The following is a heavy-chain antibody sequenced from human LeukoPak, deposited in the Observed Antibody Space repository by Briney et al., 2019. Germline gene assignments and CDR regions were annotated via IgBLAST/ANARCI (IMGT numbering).Heavy chain of an antibody. CDR1: IFIYSDYA. Sequence: GGPQRLFCAASIFIYSDYAMSGAREARGKGREGVSAAIYDVVKQYHADSVRGRFTVSRDNSKNTVFLQMSSLRVEDTGIYYCAEAGIGAGGAGVLCEYWGQGTLVTVSS. CDR3: AEAGIGAGGAGVLCEY. CDR2: AIYDVVKQ. J-gene: IGHJ4*02. V-gene: IGHV3-23*01. D-gene: IGHD3-10*01.